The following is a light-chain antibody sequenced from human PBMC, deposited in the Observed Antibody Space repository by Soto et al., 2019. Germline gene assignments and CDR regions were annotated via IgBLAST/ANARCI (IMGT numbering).Light chain of an antibody. J-gene: IGLJ1*01. Sequence: QSAQTQPASVSGSPGQSITISCTGTSSDVGGYNYVSWYQQHPGKAPKLMIYEVSNRPSGVSNRFSGSKSGNMASLTISGLQAEDEADYYCSSYTSSSTLYVFGTGTKLTVL. CDR1: SSDVGGYNY. CDR2: EVS. V-gene: IGLV2-14*01. CDR3: SSYTSSSTLYV.